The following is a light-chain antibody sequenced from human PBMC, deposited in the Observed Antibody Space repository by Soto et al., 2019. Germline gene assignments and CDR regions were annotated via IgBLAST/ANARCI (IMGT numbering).Light chain of an antibody. CDR1: QSIRSW. J-gene: IGKJ1*01. CDR2: GAS. Sequence: DIQMSQSPSTLSASVGDRVTITCRASQSIRSWLAWYQWKPGKAPKLLIYGASSLESGVPLRFSGSGSGTDFNLTIISLQSDDFATYYCQHYHSDPWTFGQGTKVEVK. CDR3: QHYHSDPWT. V-gene: IGKV1-5*01.